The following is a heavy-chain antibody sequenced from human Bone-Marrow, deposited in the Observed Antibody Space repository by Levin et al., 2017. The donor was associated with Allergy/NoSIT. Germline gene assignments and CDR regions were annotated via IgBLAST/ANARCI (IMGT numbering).Heavy chain of an antibody. Sequence: GESLKISCAASGFTFSSYAMSWVRQAPGKGLEWVSAISGSGGSTYYADSVKGRFTISRDNSKNTLYLQMNSLRAEDTAVYYCAKVLYGSGSYYPPAYWGQGTLVTVSS. CDR1: GFTFSSYA. J-gene: IGHJ4*02. CDR3: AKVLYGSGSYYPPAY. V-gene: IGHV3-23*01. CDR2: ISGSGGST. D-gene: IGHD3-10*01.